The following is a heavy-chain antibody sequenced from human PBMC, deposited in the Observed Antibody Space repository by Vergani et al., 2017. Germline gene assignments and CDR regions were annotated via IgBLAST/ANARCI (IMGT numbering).Heavy chain of an antibody. CDR3: ARGDYYASGSSLVGGY. V-gene: IGHV3-48*03. J-gene: IGHJ4*02. CDR1: GFTFSSYE. CDR2: ISSSGSTI. D-gene: IGHD3-10*01. Sequence: EVQLVESGGGLVQPGGSLRLSCAASGFTFSSYEMNWVRQAPGKGLEWVSYISSSGSTIYYADSVKGRFTISRDNAKISLYLQMNSLRAEDTAVYYCARGDYYASGSSLVGGYWGQGTLVTVSS.